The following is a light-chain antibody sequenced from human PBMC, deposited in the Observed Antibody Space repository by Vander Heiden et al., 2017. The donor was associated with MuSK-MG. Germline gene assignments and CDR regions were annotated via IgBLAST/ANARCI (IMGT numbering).Light chain of an antibody. Sequence: CSGDKLGNTFAYWYQQKPGQSPVLVMYQDKKRPSGIPERFSGSTSGNTATLTISGTQAMDEAAYYCQAWDSDSLVVFGGGTKLTVL. CDR2: QDK. CDR1: KLGNTF. CDR3: QAWDSDSLVV. V-gene: IGLV3-1*01. J-gene: IGLJ2*01.